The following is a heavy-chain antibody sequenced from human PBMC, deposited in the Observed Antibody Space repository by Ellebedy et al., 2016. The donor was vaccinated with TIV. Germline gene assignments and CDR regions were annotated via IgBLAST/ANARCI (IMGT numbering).Heavy chain of an antibody. J-gene: IGHJ5*02. Sequence: GESLKISCAASGFTFSSYWMSWVRQAPGKGLEWVANIKQDGSEKYYVDSVKGRFTIYRDNAKNSLYLQMNSLRAEDTAVYYCARLQMTTTFNWFDPWGQGTLVTVSS. V-gene: IGHV3-7*03. CDR2: IKQDGSEK. D-gene: IGHD4-17*01. CDR3: ARLQMTTTFNWFDP. CDR1: GFTFSSYW.